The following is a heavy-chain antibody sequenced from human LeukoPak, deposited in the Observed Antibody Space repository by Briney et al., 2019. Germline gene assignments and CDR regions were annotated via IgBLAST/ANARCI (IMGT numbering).Heavy chain of an antibody. CDR3: ARIPDYYYYYMDV. CDR1: GGSISSSSYY. Sequence: SETLSLTCTVSGGSISSSSYYWGWIRQPPGKGLEWIGSIYYSGSTYYNPSLKSRVTISVDTSKNQFSLKLSSVTAADTAVYYRARIPDYYYYYMDVWGKGTTVTVSS. CDR2: IYYSGST. J-gene: IGHJ6*03. V-gene: IGHV4-39*07.